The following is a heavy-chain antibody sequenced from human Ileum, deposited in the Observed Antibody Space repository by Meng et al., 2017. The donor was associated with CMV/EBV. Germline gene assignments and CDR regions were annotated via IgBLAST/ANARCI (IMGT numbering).Heavy chain of an antibody. Sequence: GGSLRLSCAASGFTFSSYGMHWVRQAPGKGLEWVAFIRYDGSNKYYADSVKGRFTISRDNSKNTLYLQMNSLSAEDTAVYYCAKDQHPYYYYGMDVWGQGTTVTVSS. V-gene: IGHV3-30*02. CDR2: IRYDGSNK. CDR1: GFTFSSYG. J-gene: IGHJ6*02. D-gene: IGHD6-13*01. CDR3: AKDQHPYYYYGMDV.